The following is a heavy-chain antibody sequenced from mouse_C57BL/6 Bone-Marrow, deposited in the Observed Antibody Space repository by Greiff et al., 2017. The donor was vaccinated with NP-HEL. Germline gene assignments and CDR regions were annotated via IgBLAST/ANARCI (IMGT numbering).Heavy chain of an antibody. Sequence: EVQGVESGGGLVKPGGSLKLSCAASGYTFSSYAMYWVRQTPEKRLEWVGDISAGGSYTYYQDNVKGQFTISRDNANNTAYLQMSNLKSEDTAIYYCARDLPYWYFDVWGTGTTVTVSA. V-gene: IGHV5-4*01. CDR1: GYTFSSYA. CDR3: ARDLPYWYFDV. J-gene: IGHJ1*03. D-gene: IGHD2-1*01. CDR2: ISAGGSYT.